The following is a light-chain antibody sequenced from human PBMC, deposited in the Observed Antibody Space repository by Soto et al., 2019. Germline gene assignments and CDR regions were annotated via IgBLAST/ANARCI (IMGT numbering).Light chain of an antibody. V-gene: IGLV2-8*01. Sequence: QSALTQPPSASGSPGQSVTISCTGISSNVGGYNYVSWYQQHPGKAPKLMIYEVSKRPSGVPDRFSGSKSGNTASLTVSGLQAEDEGDYYCSSYAGNNKLVFGGGTKVTVL. CDR1: SSNVGGYNY. CDR2: EVS. CDR3: SSYAGNNKLV. J-gene: IGLJ2*01.